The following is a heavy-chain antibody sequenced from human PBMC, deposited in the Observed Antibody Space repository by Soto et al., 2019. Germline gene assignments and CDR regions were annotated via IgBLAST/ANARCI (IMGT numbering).Heavy chain of an antibody. CDR2: TSAGNGNT. J-gene: IGHJ5*02. CDR3: ARAMVRGVPRFDP. D-gene: IGHD3-10*01. Sequence: GASVKVSCKASGYTFTSYAMHWVRQAPGQRLEWMGWTSAGNGNTKYSQKFQGRVTITRDTSASTAYMELSSLRSEDTAVYYCARAMVRGVPRFDPWGQGTLVTVSS. V-gene: IGHV1-3*01. CDR1: GYTFTSYA.